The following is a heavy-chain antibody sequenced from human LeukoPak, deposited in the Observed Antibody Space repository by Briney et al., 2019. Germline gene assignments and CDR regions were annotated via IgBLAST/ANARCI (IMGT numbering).Heavy chain of an antibody. Sequence: GGSLRLSCAASEFTFSTYAMHWVRQAPGKGLEWVANIKQDGSEKYYVDSVKGRFTISRDNAKNSLYLQMNSLRAEDTAVYYCARGKGGWLQFSWFDPWGQGTLVTVSS. CDR3: ARGKGGWLQFSWFDP. D-gene: IGHD5-24*01. V-gene: IGHV3-7*01. J-gene: IGHJ5*02. CDR2: IKQDGSEK. CDR1: EFTFSTYA.